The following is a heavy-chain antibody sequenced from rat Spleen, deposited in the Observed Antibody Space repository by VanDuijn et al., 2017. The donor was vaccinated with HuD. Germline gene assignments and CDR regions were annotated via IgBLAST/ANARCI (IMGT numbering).Heavy chain of an antibody. D-gene: IGHD4-3*01. Sequence: EVKLVESGGGLVQPGRSLKLSCAASGFNFYDYWMGWVRQAPGKGLEWIGEINKDSSTINCIPSLMDKFTMSRDNVQNTLYLQMTKLGSEDTAIYYCAREGMRGTGTYLDYWGQGVLVTVSS. J-gene: IGHJ2*01. CDR3: AREGMRGTGTYLDY. CDR2: INKDSSTI. CDR1: GFNFYDYW. V-gene: IGHV4-2*01.